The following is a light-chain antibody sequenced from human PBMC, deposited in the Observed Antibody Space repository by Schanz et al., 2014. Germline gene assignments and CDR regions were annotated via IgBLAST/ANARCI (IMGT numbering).Light chain of an antibody. CDR2: DVS. CDR1: SSDVGGYNY. V-gene: IGLV2-14*03. J-gene: IGLJ2*01. Sequence: QSALTQPRSVSGSPGQSVTISCTGTSSDVGGYNYVSWYQHHPGKAPKLMIYDVSDRPSGVSNRFSGSKSGNTASLTISGLQTEDEADYYCSSYTSSSTLIFGGGTKLTV. CDR3: SSYTSSSTLI.